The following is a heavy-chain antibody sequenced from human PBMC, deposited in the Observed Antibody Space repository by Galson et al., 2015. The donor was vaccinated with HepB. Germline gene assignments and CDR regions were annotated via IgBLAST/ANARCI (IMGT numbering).Heavy chain of an antibody. CDR1: GYTFTSYA. CDR2: INAGNGIT. CDR3: ARDRITIFGVVIIDEWSGGMDV. Sequence: SVKVSCKASGYTFTSYAMHWVRQAPGQRLEWMGWINAGNGITKYSQKFQGRVTITRDTSASTAYMELSSLRSEDTAVYNCARDRITIFGVVIIDEWSGGMDVWGQGTTVTVSS. J-gene: IGHJ6*02. V-gene: IGHV1-3*01. D-gene: IGHD3-3*01.